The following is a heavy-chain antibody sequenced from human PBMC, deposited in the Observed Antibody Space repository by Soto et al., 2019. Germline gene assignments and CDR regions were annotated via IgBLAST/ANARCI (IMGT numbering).Heavy chain of an antibody. J-gene: IGHJ3*02. CDR3: ARGGGAAKREGRRAFDI. V-gene: IGHV1-8*01. CDR1: GYTFTSYD. D-gene: IGHD3-10*01. Sequence: QVQLVQSGAEVKKPGASVKVSCKASGYTFTSYDINWVRQATGQGLEWMGWMNPNSGNTGYAQKFQGRVTMTRNTSISTADMELGSLRSEATAVYYCARGGGAAKREGRRAFDIWGQGTMVTVSS. CDR2: MNPNSGNT.